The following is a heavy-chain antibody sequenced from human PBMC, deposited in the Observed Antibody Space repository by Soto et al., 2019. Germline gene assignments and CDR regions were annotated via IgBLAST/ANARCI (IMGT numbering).Heavy chain of an antibody. CDR2: IVVGSGNT. V-gene: IGHV1-58*01. CDR3: AANIVLVPAAPWDYYYGMDV. J-gene: IGHJ6*02. D-gene: IGHD2-2*01. Sequence: ASVKVSCKASGFTFTSSAVQWVRQARGQRLEWIGWIVVGSGNTNYAQKFQERVTITRDMSTSTAYMELSSLRSEDTAVYYCAANIVLVPAAPWDYYYGMDVWGQGTTVNVSS. CDR1: GFTFTSSA.